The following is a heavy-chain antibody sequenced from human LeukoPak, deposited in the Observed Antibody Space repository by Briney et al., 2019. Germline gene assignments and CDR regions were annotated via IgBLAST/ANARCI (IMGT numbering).Heavy chain of an antibody. CDR3: AREAVAGPPIY. CDR1: GGSISSYY. D-gene: IGHD6-19*01. CDR2: IYYSGST. Sequence: SETLSLTCTVSGGSISSYYWSWIRQPPGKGLEWIGYIYYSGSTNYNPSLESRVTISVDTSKNQFSLKLSSVTAADTAVYYCAREAVAGPPIYWGQGTLVTVSS. V-gene: IGHV4-59*01. J-gene: IGHJ4*02.